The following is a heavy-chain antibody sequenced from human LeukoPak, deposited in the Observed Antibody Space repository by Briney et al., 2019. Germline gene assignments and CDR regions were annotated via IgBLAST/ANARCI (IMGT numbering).Heavy chain of an antibody. Sequence: PGGSLRLSCAASGVTFSAYSMIWVRQAPGKGLEGVSYISSSSSTLYYADSVKGRFTISRDNSKNTLYLQMNSLRAEDTAVYYCARGWAVAGDYYFDYWGQGTLVTVSS. CDR1: GVTFSAYS. J-gene: IGHJ4*02. V-gene: IGHV3-48*01. CDR3: ARGWAVAGDYYFDY. D-gene: IGHD6-19*01. CDR2: ISSSSSTL.